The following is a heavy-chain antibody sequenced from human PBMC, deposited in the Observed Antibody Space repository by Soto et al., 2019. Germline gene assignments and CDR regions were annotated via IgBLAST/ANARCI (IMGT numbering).Heavy chain of an antibody. CDR1: GFTFDDYA. V-gene: IGHV3-9*01. CDR3: AKDGCGGDCYSSWFDP. J-gene: IGHJ5*02. CDR2: ISWNSGSI. Sequence: EVQLVESGGGLVQPGRSLRLSCAASGFTFDDYAMHWVRQAPGKGLEWVSGISWNSGSIGYADSVKGRFTNSRDNAKNSLYLQMNSLRAEDTALYYCAKDGCGGDCYSSWFDPWGQGTLVTVSS. D-gene: IGHD2-21*01.